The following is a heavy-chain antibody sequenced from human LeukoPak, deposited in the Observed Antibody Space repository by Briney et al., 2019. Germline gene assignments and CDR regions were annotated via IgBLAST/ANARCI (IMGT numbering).Heavy chain of an antibody. Sequence: GGSLRLSCAASGFTFSSFTMHWVRQIPGERPEWVSSISGDTTYIYYADSIKGRFTISRDNTNTSLFLQMNSLRAEDTATYFCARRGTDASFSFFDVWGQGTMVTVSS. J-gene: IGHJ3*01. CDR1: GFTFSSFT. CDR3: ARRGTDASFSFFDV. CDR2: ISGDTTYI. D-gene: IGHD1-1*01. V-gene: IGHV3-21*01.